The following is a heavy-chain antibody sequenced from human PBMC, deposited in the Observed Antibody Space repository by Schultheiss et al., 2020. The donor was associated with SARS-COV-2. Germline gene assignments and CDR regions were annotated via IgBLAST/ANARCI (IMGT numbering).Heavy chain of an antibody. CDR3: QGGWLQLHSAVDY. D-gene: IGHD5-24*01. CDR2: ISSSSSTI. Sequence: GGSLRLSCTASGFTFGDYAMSWVRQAPGKGLEWVSYISSSSSTIYYADSVKGRFTISRDNAKNSLYLQMNSLRAEDTAVYYCQGGWLQLHSAVDYWGQGTLVTVSS. CDR1: GFTFGDYA. V-gene: IGHV3-48*01. J-gene: IGHJ4*02.